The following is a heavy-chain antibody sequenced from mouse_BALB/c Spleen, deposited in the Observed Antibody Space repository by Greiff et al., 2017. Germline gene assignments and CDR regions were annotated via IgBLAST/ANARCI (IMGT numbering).Heavy chain of an antibody. V-gene: IGHV1-87*01. Sequence: VKLQESGAELARPGASVKLSCKASGYTFTSYWMQWVKQRPGQGLEWIGAIYPGDGDTRYTQKFKGKATLTADKSSSTAYMQLSSLASEDSAVYYCARGNDYPFAYWGQGTLVTVSA. J-gene: IGHJ3*01. CDR2: IYPGDGDT. CDR3: ARGNDYPFAY. CDR1: GYTFTSYW. D-gene: IGHD2-4*01.